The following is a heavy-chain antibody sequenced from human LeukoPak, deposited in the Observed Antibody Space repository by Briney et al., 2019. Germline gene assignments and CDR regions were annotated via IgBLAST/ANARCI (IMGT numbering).Heavy chain of an antibody. V-gene: IGHV3-21*01. CDR3: ARDPAATVAFDI. J-gene: IGHJ3*02. CDR1: GFTFSSYS. CDR2: ISSSSSYI. Sequence: GGSLRLSCAASGFTFSSYSMNWVRQAPGKGLEWVSSISSSSSYIYYADSVKGRFTISRDNVKNSLYLQMNSLRAEDTAVYYCARDPAATVAFDIWGQGTMVTVSS. D-gene: IGHD2-2*01.